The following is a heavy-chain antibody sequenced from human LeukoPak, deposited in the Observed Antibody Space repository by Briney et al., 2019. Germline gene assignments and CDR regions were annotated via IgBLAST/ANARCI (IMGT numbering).Heavy chain of an antibody. CDR1: GFTFSTYA. J-gene: IGHJ4*02. CDR2: ISGSGANT. CDR3: ANERADYTNPYYFDY. Sequence: TGGSLRLSCAASGFTFSTYAMSWVRQAPGKGLEWVSTISGSGANTYYADSVRGRFTISRDNSKNTLYLHMNSLRADDTAVNYCANERADYTNPYYFDYWGQGTLVTVSS. D-gene: IGHD3-3*01. V-gene: IGHV3-23*01.